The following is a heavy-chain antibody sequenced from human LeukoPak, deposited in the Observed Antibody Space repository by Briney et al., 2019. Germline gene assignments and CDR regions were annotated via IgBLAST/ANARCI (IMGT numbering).Heavy chain of an antibody. CDR3: AREITMVLTSDY. CDR2: ISSSSSCI. J-gene: IGHJ4*02. D-gene: IGHD3-10*01. Sequence: GGSLRLSCAASGFTFSSYSMNWVRQAPGKGLEWVSSISSSSSCIYYADSVKGRFTISRDNAKNSLYLQMNSLRAEDTAVYYCAREITMVLTSDYWGQGTLATVSS. V-gene: IGHV3-21*01. CDR1: GFTFSSYS.